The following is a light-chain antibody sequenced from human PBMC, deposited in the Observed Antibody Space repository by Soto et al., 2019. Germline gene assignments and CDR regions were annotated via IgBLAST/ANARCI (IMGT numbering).Light chain of an antibody. CDR1: SSDVGSYDF. J-gene: IGLJ2*01. V-gene: IGLV2-11*01. Sequence: QSVLTQPRSVSGSPGQSVTISCTGTSSDVGSYDFVSWYQQHPGKAPKLIIFDVSKRPSGVPDRFSGSKSGNTASLTISGLQAEDETDYYCCSFANNNTSIFGGGTKLTVL. CDR2: DVS. CDR3: CSFANNNTSI.